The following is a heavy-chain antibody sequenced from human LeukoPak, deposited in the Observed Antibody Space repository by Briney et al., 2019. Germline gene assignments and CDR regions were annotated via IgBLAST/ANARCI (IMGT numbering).Heavy chain of an antibody. D-gene: IGHD3-22*01. Sequence: SETLSLTCTVSGGSISSGGYFWSWIRQHPGKGLEWIGYINYSGSTYYNASLKSRVTISVDTSKNQFSLKLSSVTAADTAVYYCARDHSRDTELPEYYFDYWGQGTLVTVSS. CDR2: INYSGST. CDR3: ARDHSRDTELPEYYFDY. J-gene: IGHJ4*02. CDR1: GGSISSGGYF. V-gene: IGHV4-31*03.